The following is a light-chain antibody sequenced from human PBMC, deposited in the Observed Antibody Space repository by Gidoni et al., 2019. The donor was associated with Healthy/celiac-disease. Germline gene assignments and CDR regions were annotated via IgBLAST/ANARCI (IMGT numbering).Light chain of an antibody. CDR2: DAS. Sequence: SASVGDRVTITCRASQGISSALAWYQQKPGKAPKLLIYDASSLESGVPSRFSGSGSGTDFTLTISSLQPEDFATYYCQQFNSPGFTFGPGTKVDIK. J-gene: IGKJ3*01. V-gene: IGKV1-13*02. CDR1: QGISSA. CDR3: QQFNSPGFT.